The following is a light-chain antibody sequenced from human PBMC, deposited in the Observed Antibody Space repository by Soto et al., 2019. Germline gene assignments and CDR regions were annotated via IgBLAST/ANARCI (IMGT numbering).Light chain of an antibody. CDR1: SSNIGAGYD. J-gene: IGLJ3*02. CDR2: LNT. CDR3: QSYDSSLRAVV. V-gene: IGLV1-40*01. Sequence: QPVLTQPPSVSGAPGQRVTISCTGSSSNIGAGYDVHWYQQLPGTAPKLLIYLNTNRPSGVPDRFSGSKSGTSASLAITGLQAEDEADYYCQSYDSSLRAVVFGGGTKLTVL.